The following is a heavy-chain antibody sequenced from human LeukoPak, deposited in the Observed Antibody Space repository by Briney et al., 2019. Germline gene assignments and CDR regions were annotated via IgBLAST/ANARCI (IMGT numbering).Heavy chain of an antibody. J-gene: IGHJ4*02. D-gene: IGHD5-18*01. V-gene: IGHV3-23*01. CDR1: GFTFSRYA. CDR3: AKLSAYSYGDKGD. CDR2: ISGSGGYT. Sequence: PRGSRRLSWAASGFTFSRYAMSWVRQAAGKGREWVSAISGSGGYTYYADSVKGRFTISRDNSKNTLYLQMNSLRAEDTAVYYCAKLSAYSYGDKGDWGQGTLVTVSS.